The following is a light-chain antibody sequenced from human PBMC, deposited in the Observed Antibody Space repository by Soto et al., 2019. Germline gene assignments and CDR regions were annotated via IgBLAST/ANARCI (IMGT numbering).Light chain of an antibody. V-gene: IGKV1-5*03. CDR3: QQLNSYLALT. Sequence: DIQMTQSPSTLSASVGDRVTITCRASQSISSWLAWYQQKPGKAPKLLIYKTSNLESGVPSRFSGSGSGTEFTLTISSLQPEDFATYYCQQLNSYLALTFGGGTKVDIK. CDR1: QSISSW. CDR2: KTS. J-gene: IGKJ4*01.